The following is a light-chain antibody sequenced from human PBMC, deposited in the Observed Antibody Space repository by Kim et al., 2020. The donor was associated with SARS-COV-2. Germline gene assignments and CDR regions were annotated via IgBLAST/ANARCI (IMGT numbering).Light chain of an antibody. CDR3: QKYNSAPRT. V-gene: IGKV1-27*01. CDR1: QGIGKY. CDR2: AAS. Sequence: DIQMTQSPSSLSASVGDRVTITCRASQGIGKYLAWYQQKSGRVPKLLIYAASTLQSGVPSRFSGRGSETDFTLTISSLQPEDVATYYCQKYNSAPRTFGGGTKVEIK. J-gene: IGKJ4*01.